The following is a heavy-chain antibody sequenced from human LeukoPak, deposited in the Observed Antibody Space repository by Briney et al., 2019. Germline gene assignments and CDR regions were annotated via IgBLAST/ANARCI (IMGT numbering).Heavy chain of an antibody. J-gene: IGHJ3*02. Sequence: PSQTLSLTCTVSGGSISSGDYYWSWIRQPPGKGLEWIGYVYYSGTTNYNPSLKSRVTISVDTSKNQFSLKLSSVTAADTAVYYCARGRGYDYVWGSYRNDAFDIWGQGTMVTVSS. D-gene: IGHD3-16*02. CDR2: VYYSGTT. V-gene: IGHV4-61*08. CDR3: ARGRGYDYVWGSYRNDAFDI. CDR1: GGSISSGDYY.